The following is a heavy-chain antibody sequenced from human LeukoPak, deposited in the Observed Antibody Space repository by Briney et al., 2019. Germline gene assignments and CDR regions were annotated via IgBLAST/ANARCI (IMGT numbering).Heavy chain of an antibody. Sequence: GGSLRLSCAASGFTFSNAWMSWVRQAPGKGLEWVGRVKRKTDGVTTDYAAPVKGRFTISRDDSKNTLYLQMNSLRAEDTAVYYCARDPTPYGDPAGPNDYWGQGTLVTVSS. J-gene: IGHJ4*02. CDR1: GFTFSNAW. V-gene: IGHV3-15*01. CDR3: ARDPTPYGDPAGPNDY. D-gene: IGHD3-16*01. CDR2: VKRKTDGVTT.